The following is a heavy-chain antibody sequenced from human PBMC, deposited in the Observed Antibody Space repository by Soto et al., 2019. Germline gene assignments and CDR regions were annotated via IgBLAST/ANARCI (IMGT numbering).Heavy chain of an antibody. J-gene: IGHJ5*02. Sequence: GGSLRLSCAASGFTFSSYGMHWVRQAPGKGLEWVAVISYDGSNKYYADSVKGRFTMSRDNSKNTLYLQMNSLRAEDTAEYYCAKDRGYSSMVRGARGWFDPWGQGTLVTVSS. CDR2: ISYDGSNK. CDR3: AKDRGYSSMVRGARGWFDP. D-gene: IGHD3-10*01. V-gene: IGHV3-30*18. CDR1: GFTFSSYG.